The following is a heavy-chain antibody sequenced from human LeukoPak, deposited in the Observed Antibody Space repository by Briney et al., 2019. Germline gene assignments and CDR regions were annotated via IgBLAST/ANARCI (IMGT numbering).Heavy chain of an antibody. J-gene: IGHJ4*02. Sequence: SETLSLTCAVYGGSFSGYYWSWIRQPPGKGLEWIGEINHSGSTNYNPSLKSRVTISVDTSKNQFSLKLSSVTAADTAVYYCAREGPTERGADYYDSSGTFDYWGQGTLVTVSS. V-gene: IGHV4-34*01. D-gene: IGHD3-22*01. CDR2: INHSGST. CDR3: AREGPTERGADYYDSSGTFDY. CDR1: GGSFSGYY.